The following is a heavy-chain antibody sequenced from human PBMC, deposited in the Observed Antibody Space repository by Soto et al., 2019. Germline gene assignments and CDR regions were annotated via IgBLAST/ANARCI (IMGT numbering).Heavy chain of an antibody. J-gene: IGHJ4*02. Sequence: ASVKVSCKASGYSFTGLDINWVRQTTGQGLEWMGWIQPSSGRTGYAQKFQGRVTMTRDNSINTAYMELSSLTSDDTAFYYCARGVTAGVDYWGQGTLVTVSS. CDR3: ARGVTAGVDY. CDR2: IQPSSGRT. D-gene: IGHD1-26*01. CDR1: GYSFTGLD. V-gene: IGHV1-8*01.